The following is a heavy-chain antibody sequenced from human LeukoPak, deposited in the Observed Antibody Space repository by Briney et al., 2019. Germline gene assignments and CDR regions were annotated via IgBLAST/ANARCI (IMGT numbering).Heavy chain of an antibody. J-gene: IGHJ4*02. CDR2: ISYDGSNK. CDR3: AKTYGDYVDYFDY. D-gene: IGHD4-17*01. V-gene: IGHV3-30*04. Sequence: GGSLRLSCAASGFTFSSYAMHWVRQAPGKGLEWVAVISYDGSNKYYADSVKGRFTISRDNSKNTLYLQMNSLRAEDTAVYYCAKTYGDYVDYFDYWGQGTLVTVSS. CDR1: GFTFSSYA.